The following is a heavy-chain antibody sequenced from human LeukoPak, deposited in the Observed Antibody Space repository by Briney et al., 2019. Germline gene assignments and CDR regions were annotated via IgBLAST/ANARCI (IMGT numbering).Heavy chain of an antibody. CDR3: ARSPWSGYFLDYYYYYMDV. V-gene: IGHV1-69*05. CDR1: GGTFSSYA. J-gene: IGHJ6*03. Sequence: SEKVSCKASGGTFSSYAISWVRQAPGQGLEWMGGIIPIFGTANYAQKFQGRVTITTDESTSTAYMELSSLRSEDTAVYYCARSPWSGYFLDYYYYYMDVWGKGTTVTVSS. CDR2: IIPIFGTA. D-gene: IGHD3-3*01.